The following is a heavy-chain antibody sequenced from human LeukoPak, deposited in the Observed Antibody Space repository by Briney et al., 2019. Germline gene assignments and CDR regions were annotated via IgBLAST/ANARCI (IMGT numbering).Heavy chain of an antibody. D-gene: IGHD3-3*01. CDR3: AGGGDFWSGQGWFDP. CDR2: ISSSSTI. CDR1: GFTFSSYS. V-gene: IGHV3-48*04. Sequence: GGSLRLSCAASGFTFSSYSMNWVRQAPGKGLEWVSYISSSSTIYYADSVKGRFTISRDNAKNSLYLQMNSLGAEDTAVYYCAGGGDFWSGQGWFDPWGQGTLVTVSS. J-gene: IGHJ5*02.